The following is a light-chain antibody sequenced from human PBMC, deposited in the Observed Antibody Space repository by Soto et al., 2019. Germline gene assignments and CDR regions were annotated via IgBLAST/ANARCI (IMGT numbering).Light chain of an antibody. J-gene: IGKJ4*01. CDR2: AAS. CDR1: QGINSW. Sequence: DIQMTQSPSSVSASVGDRVTITCRASQGINSWLAWYQQTKGKAPKLLISAASSLQSGVPSRFRGSGSGTDFTLTISRLQPEDFQTYYCQQGNSFPPTFGGGTKVDIK. CDR3: QQGNSFPPT. V-gene: IGKV1D-12*01.